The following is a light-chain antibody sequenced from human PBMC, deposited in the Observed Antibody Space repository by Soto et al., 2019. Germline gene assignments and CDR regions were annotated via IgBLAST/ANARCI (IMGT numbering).Light chain of an antibody. Sequence: IPMTQSPSSLSASVGDRVTMTCRASQIITTYLNWYQQKPGKAPNLLIYSASTLQSGVPSRFSGSGSGTDFTLTISSLQPEDFATYYCQQSYSSPRTFGQGTRVEIK. CDR3: QQSYSSPRT. CDR1: QIITTY. CDR2: SAS. J-gene: IGKJ1*01. V-gene: IGKV1-39*01.